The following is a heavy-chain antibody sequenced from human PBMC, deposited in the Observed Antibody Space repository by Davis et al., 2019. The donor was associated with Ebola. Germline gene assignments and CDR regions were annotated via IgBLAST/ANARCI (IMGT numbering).Heavy chain of an antibody. CDR3: ARSGYSSSWYADY. Sequence: GESLKTPCAAPGVTFSSYPIHRVRLAPGKGLEWVAVISYDGSNKYYADSVKGRFTISRDNSKNTLYLQMNSLRAEDTAVYYCARSGYSSSWYADYWGQGTLVTVAS. D-gene: IGHD6-13*01. V-gene: IGHV3-30-3*01. J-gene: IGHJ4*02. CDR1: GVTFSSYP. CDR2: ISYDGSNK.